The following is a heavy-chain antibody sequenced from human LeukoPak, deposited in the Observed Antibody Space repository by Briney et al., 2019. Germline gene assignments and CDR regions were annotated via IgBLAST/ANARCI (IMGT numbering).Heavy chain of an antibody. Sequence: PSETLSLTCTVSGGSISSGGYYWSWIRQPPGKGLEWIGYIYHSGSTYYNPSLKSRVTISVDRSKNQFSLKLSSVTAADTAVYYCARDLTVYYYDSSGYYDNWFDPWGQGTLVTVSS. D-gene: IGHD3-22*01. CDR2: IYHSGST. J-gene: IGHJ5*02. CDR3: ARDLTVYYYDSSGYYDNWFDP. V-gene: IGHV4-30-2*01. CDR1: GGSISSGGYY.